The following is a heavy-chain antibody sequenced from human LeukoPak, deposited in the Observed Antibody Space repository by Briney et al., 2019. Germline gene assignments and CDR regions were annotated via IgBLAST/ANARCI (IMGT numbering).Heavy chain of an antibody. CDR2: IWYDGSNK. Sequence: PRRSLRLSCAASGFTFSSYGMHWVRQAPGKGLEWVAVIWYDGSNKYYADSVKGRFTISRDNSKNTLYLQMNSLRAEDTAVYYCAKTGYSSSSGPFDYYYYYMDVWGKGTTVTVSS. CDR3: AKTGYSSSSGPFDYYYYYMDV. CDR1: GFTFSSYG. D-gene: IGHD6-6*01. V-gene: IGHV3-33*06. J-gene: IGHJ6*03.